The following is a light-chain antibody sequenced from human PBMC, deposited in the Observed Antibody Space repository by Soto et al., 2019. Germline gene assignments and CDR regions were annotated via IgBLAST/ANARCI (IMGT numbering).Light chain of an antibody. CDR1: QSISSY. CDR3: QQSSSTPPVT. Sequence: DIQMTQSPSSLSASVGDRVTITCRASQSISSYLNWYQQKPGKAPKLLIYAASSLQSGVPSRFSASGSGTDFTLAISSLQPEDFATYYCQQSSSTPPVTVGGGTKVDIK. CDR2: AAS. V-gene: IGKV1-39*01. J-gene: IGKJ4*01.